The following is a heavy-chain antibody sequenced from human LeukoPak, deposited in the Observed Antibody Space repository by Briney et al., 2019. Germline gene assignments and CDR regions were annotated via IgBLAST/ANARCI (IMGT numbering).Heavy chain of an antibody. D-gene: IGHD2-2*01. J-gene: IGHJ3*02. V-gene: IGHV3-30*04. CDR2: ISYDGSNK. CDR3: ARGANVRFLPDIVVVPAALAAFDI. CDR1: GFTFSSYA. Sequence: PGGSLRLSCAASGFTFSSYAMHWVRQAPGKGLEWVAVISYDGSNKYYADSVKGRFTISRDNSKNTLYLQMNSLRAEDTAVYYCARGANVRFLPDIVVVPAALAAFDIWGQGTMVTVSS.